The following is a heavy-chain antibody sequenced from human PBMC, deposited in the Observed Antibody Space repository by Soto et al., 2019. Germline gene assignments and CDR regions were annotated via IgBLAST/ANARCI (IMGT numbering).Heavy chain of an antibody. J-gene: IGHJ6*02. D-gene: IGHD1-20*01. CDR3: ARDFVYNWNGLYYYYYGMDV. V-gene: IGHV3-11*01. Sequence: QVQLVESGGGLVKPGGSLRLSCAASGFTFSDYYMSWIRQPPGKGLEWVSYISSSGSTIYYADSVKGRFTISRYNSKNTMYLQMNSLRAEDTAVYYCARDFVYNWNGLYYYYYGMDVWGQGTTVTVSS. CDR2: ISSSGSTI. CDR1: GFTFSDYY.